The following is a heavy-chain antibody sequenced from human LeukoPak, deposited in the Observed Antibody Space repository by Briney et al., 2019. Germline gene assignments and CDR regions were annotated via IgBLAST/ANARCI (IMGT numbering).Heavy chain of an antibody. CDR2: FRYDGSNK. D-gene: IGHD1-26*01. CDR3: AKGYGWEASYYYYYMDV. Sequence: GGALGLFCATAGFTFSRYWKHLVRQAPGKGVGGGGFFRYDGSNKYYADSVKGRFTISRDNSKNTLYLQMNSLRVEDTAVYYCAKGYGWEASYYYYYMDVWGKGTTVTISS. CDR1: GFTFSRYW. V-gene: IGHV3-30*02. J-gene: IGHJ6*03.